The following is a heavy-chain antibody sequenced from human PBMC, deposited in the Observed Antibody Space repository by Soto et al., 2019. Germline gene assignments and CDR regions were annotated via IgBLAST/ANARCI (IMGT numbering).Heavy chain of an antibody. D-gene: IGHD3-9*01. Sequence: SETLSLTCTVSGGSISSGDYYWSWIRQPPGKGLEWIGYICYSGSTYYNPSLKSRVTISVDTSKNQFSLKLSSVTAADTAVYYCARAIRPAKNWFDPWGQGTLVTVSS. CDR2: ICYSGST. V-gene: IGHV4-30-4*01. J-gene: IGHJ5*02. CDR1: GGSISSGDYY. CDR3: ARAIRPAKNWFDP.